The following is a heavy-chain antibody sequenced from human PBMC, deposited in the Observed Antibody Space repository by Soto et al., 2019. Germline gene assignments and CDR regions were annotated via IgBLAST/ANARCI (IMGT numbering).Heavy chain of an antibody. CDR2: VSTSDTRT. V-gene: IGHV3-23*01. CDR1: GFTFSKYA. D-gene: IGHD1-7*01. Sequence: PGGSLRLSCAASGFTFSKYAMNWVRQAPGKGLEWVSSVSTSDTRTYYADSVKGRFTISRDNSDNTVYLQMDSLRAEDTAVYYCAKALTGTTYWFDSWGKGTLVTVPQ. CDR3: AKALTGTTYWFDS. J-gene: IGHJ5*01.